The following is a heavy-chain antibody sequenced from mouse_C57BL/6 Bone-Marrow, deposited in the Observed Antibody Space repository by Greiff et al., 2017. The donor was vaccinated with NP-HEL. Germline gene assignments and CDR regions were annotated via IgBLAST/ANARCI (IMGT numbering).Heavy chain of an antibody. J-gene: IGHJ3*01. D-gene: IGHD2-3*01. CDR3: ARDVDGVFAY. V-gene: IGHV7-1*01. CDR1: GFTFSDFY. Sequence: EVKLVESGGGLVQSGRSLRLSCATSGFTFSDFYMEWVRQAPGKGLEWIAASRNKANDYTTEYSASVKGRFIVSRDTSQSILYLQMNALRAEDTAIYYCARDVDGVFAYWGQGTLVTVSA. CDR2: SRNKANDYTT.